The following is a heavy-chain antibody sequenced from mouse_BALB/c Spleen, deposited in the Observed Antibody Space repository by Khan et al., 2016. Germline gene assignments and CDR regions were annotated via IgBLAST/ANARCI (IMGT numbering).Heavy chain of an antibody. CDR2: INPYSSTI. V-gene: IGHV4-1*02. CDR3: ARAVYYGYFAY. D-gene: IGHD1-1*01. J-gene: IGHJ3*01. Sequence: EVQLQESGGGLVQPGGSLKLSCAASGFAFSRYWMSWVRQAPGKGLEWIGEINPYSSTINYTPSLKDQFIISRDNAKNTLYLQMNKVRSEDTALYYCARAVYYGYFAYWGQGTLVTVSA. CDR1: GFAFSRYW.